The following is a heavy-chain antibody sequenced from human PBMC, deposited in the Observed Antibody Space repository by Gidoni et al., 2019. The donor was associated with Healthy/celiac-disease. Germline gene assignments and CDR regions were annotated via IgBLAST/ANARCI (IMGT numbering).Heavy chain of an antibody. Sequence: QVQLVQSGAEVKKPGSSVTVSCMASGGTFSSSAISWVRQAPGQGLEWMGGIIPIFGTANYAQKFQGRVTITADESTSTAYMELSSLRSEDTAVYYCARAKDRSGDTAYAFDIWGQGTMVTVSS. D-gene: IGHD3-22*01. J-gene: IGHJ3*02. CDR2: IIPIFGTA. V-gene: IGHV1-69*01. CDR3: ARAKDRSGDTAYAFDI. CDR1: GGTFSSSA.